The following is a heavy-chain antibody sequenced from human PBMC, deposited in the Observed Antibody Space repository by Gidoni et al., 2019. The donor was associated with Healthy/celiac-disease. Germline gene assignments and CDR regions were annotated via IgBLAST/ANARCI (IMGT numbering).Heavy chain of an antibody. J-gene: IGHJ4*02. CDR3: ARDLRIAVAGTSYYFDY. D-gene: IGHD6-19*01. CDR1: GFTFSSYW. CDR2: IKQYGSGK. V-gene: IGHV3-7*03. Sequence: EVQLVESGGGLVQPGGSLRLSCAASGFTFSSYWMSWVRQAPGKGLEWVANIKQYGSGKYYVDSVKGRFTISRDNAKNSLYLQMNSLRAEDTAVYYCARDLRIAVAGTSYYFDYWGQGTLVTVSS.